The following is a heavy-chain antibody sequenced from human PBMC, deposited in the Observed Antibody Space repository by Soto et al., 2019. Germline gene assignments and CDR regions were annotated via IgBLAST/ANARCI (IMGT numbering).Heavy chain of an antibody. CDR3: ARHRGTAAAGTEGWWFDP. Sequence: PGESLKISCKGSGYSFTSYWISWARQMPGKGLEWMGRIDPSDSYTNYSPSFQGHVTISADKSISTAYLQWSSLKASDTAMYYCARHRGTAAAGTEGWWFDPWGQGTLVTVSS. V-gene: IGHV5-10-1*01. CDR1: GYSFTSYW. CDR2: IDPSDSYT. D-gene: IGHD6-13*01. J-gene: IGHJ5*02.